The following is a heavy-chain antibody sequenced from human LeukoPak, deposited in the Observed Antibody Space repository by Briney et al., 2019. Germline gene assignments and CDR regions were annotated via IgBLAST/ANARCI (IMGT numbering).Heavy chain of an antibody. CDR3: ARDRPFCSGYLEYYYMDV. CDR1: GGSISSYY. J-gene: IGHJ6*03. CDR2: IYYSGST. V-gene: IGHV4-59*01. Sequence: SETLSLTCTVSGGSISSYYWSWIRQRPGKGLEWIGYIYYSGSTNYNPSLKSRVTISVDTSKSQCSLKLSSVTAADTAVYYCARDRPFCSGYLEYYYMDVWGKGTTVTVSS. D-gene: IGHD3-3*01.